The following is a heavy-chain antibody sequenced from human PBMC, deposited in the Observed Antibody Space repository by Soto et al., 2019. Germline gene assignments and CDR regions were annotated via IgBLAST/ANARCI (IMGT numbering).Heavy chain of an antibody. V-gene: IGHV4-4*07. CDR3: ARSYRQCSSTSCYYSPMDV. D-gene: IGHD2-2*01. Sequence: SETLSLTCTVSGDSISPYYWSWIRHPVGKGLEWIGRVYTSGSTIYNPSLESRVAMSVDTSNNQFSLKLTSVTAADTAVYYCARSYRQCSSTSCYYSPMDVWGQGTTVTVSS. CDR1: GDSISPYY. CDR2: VYTSGST. J-gene: IGHJ6*02.